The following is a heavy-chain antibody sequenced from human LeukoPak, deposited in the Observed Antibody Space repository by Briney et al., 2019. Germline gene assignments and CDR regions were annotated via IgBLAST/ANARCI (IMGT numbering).Heavy chain of an antibody. Sequence: LPGGSLRLSCAASGFTFSIYDMHWVRQATGKGLEWVSAIGTAGDTYYPGSVKGRFTISRENAKNSLYLQMNSLRAGDTAVYYCATVASGYCSGGSCYSSTRYWYFDLWGRGTLVTVSS. CDR1: GFTFSIYD. CDR3: ATVASGYCSGGSCYSSTRYWYFDL. CDR2: IGTAGDT. D-gene: IGHD2-15*01. J-gene: IGHJ2*01. V-gene: IGHV3-13*01.